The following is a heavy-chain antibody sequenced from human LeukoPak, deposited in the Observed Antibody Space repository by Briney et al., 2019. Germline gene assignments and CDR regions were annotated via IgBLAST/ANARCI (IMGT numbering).Heavy chain of an antibody. Sequence: GGSLRLSCAASGFTFSSYEMNWLRQAPGKGLEWVSYISSSGSTIYYADSVKGRFTISRDNAKNSLYLQMNSLRAEDTAVYYCARVGCFSSTSCYRGSDYWGQGTLVTVSS. V-gene: IGHV3-48*03. J-gene: IGHJ4*02. CDR2: ISSSGSTI. CDR3: ARVGCFSSTSCYRGSDY. D-gene: IGHD2-2*01. CDR1: GFTFSSYE.